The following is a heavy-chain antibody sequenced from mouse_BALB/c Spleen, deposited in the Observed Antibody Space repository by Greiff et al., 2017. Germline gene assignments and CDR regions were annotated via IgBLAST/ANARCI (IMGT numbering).Heavy chain of an antibody. CDR2: ISDGGSYT. CDR1: GFTFSDYY. Sequence: EVQGVESGGGLVKPGGSLKLSCAASGFTFSDYYMYWVRQTPEKRLEWVATISDGGSYTYYPDSVKGRFTISRDNAKNNLYLQMSSLKSEDTAMYYCARDMGGSSSPFDYWGQGTTLTVSS. CDR3: ARDMGGSSSPFDY. V-gene: IGHV5-4*02. D-gene: IGHD1-1*01. J-gene: IGHJ2*01.